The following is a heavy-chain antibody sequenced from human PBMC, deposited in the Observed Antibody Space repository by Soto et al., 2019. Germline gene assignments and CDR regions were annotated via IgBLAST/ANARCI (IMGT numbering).Heavy chain of an antibody. D-gene: IGHD3-16*01. CDR2: IYYSGST. CDR3: ARQPSVLGGYCYYYMDV. V-gene: IGHV4-39*01. CDR1: GGSISSSSYY. Sequence: KTSETLSLTCTVSGGSISSSSYYWGWIRQPPGKGLEWIGSIYYSGSTYYNPSLKSRVTISVDTSKNQFSLKLSSVTAADTAVYYCARQPSVLGGYCYYYMDVWGKGTTVTVSS. J-gene: IGHJ6*03.